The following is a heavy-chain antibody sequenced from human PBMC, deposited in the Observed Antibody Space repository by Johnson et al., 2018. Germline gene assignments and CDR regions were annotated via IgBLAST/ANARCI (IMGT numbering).Heavy chain of an antibody. J-gene: IGHJ3*02. CDR1: GGSISSYY. D-gene: IGHD6-6*01. V-gene: IGHV4-59*01. Sequence: QVQLQESGPGLVKXSETXSLXCTVSGGSISSYYWSWIRQPPGKGLEWIGYIYYSVSTNYNPSLKSRVTISVDTSKNQFSLKLSSVTAAETAVSYCARDRQDALDIWGQGTMVTVSS. CDR3: ARDRQDALDI. CDR2: IYYSVST.